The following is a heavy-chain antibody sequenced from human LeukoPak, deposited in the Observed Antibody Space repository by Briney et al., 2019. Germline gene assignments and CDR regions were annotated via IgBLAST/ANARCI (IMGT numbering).Heavy chain of an antibody. V-gene: IGHV4-38-2*02. CDR3: ARIDWAVAAAGPSLFDY. J-gene: IGHJ4*02. D-gene: IGHD6-13*01. CDR2: IYHSGST. Sequence: PSETLSLTCTVSGYSISSGYYWGWIRQPPGKGLEWIGSIYHSGSTYYNPSLESRVTISVDTSKNQFSLKLSSVTAADTAVYYCARIDWAVAAAGPSLFDYWGQGTLVTVSS. CDR1: GYSISSGYY.